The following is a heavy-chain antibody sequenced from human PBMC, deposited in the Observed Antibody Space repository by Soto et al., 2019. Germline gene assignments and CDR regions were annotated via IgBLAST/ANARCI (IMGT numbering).Heavy chain of an antibody. CDR3: ARRKLHDYETYYYYYGMDV. CDR2: IYPGDSDT. V-gene: IGHV5-51*01. J-gene: IGHJ6*04. D-gene: IGHD4-17*01. Sequence: PVDSLKISCKCSGYSFTSYWISWVRQMPGKGLEWMGIIYPGDSDTRYSPSFQGQVTISVDKSINTAYLQWSSLKASDTAVYYCARRKLHDYETYYYYYGMDVWGKGTTVTVSS. CDR1: GYSFTSYW.